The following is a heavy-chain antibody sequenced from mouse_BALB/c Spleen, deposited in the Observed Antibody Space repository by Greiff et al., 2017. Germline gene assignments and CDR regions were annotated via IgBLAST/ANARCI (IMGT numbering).Heavy chain of an antibody. J-gene: IGHJ4*01. Sequence: VQLQQSGTVLARPGASVKMSCKASGYSFTSYWMHWVKQRPGQGLEWIGAIYPGNSDTSYNQKFKGKAKLTAVTSASTAYMELSSLTNEDSAVYYCTRGTTVVATYYYAMDYWGQGTSVTVSS. CDR1: GYSFTSYW. D-gene: IGHD1-1*01. CDR2: IYPGNSDT. CDR3: TRGTTVVATYYYAMDY. V-gene: IGHV1-5*01.